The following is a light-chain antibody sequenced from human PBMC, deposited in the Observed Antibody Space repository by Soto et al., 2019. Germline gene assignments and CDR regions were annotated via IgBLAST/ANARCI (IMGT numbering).Light chain of an antibody. CDR2: GGS. Sequence: DMVMTQSPATLSVSPGERATLSCRASQSVSSSLAWYQQKPGRSPRLLIYGGSSRATGIPDRFSGGGSGTDFSLTISSLEPEDFAMYYCQQRSEWPISFGQGTRLEIK. J-gene: IGKJ5*01. V-gene: IGKV3-11*01. CDR3: QQRSEWPIS. CDR1: QSVSSS.